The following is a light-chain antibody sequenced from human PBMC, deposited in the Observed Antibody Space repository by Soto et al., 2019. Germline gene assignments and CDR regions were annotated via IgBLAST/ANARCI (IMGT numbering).Light chain of an antibody. CDR1: QDISNY. CDR2: AAS. Sequence: IQLTQSQSSLSASVGDRVIITCQAIQDISNYLNWYQQKSGKAPKLLINAASDLETGVPSRFSGSGSGTDFILTITSLQPEDFVTYYCQQYDNPVYTFGQGTKLEIK. V-gene: IGKV1-33*01. CDR3: QQYDNPVYT. J-gene: IGKJ2*01.